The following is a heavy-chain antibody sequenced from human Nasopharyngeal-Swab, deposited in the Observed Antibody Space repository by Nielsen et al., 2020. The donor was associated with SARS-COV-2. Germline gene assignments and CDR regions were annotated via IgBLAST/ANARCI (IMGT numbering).Heavy chain of an antibody. V-gene: IGHV6-1*01. J-gene: IGHJ4*02. CDR3: ARIAVAVPPV. Sequence: SETLSLTCAISGDSVSSNTAAWNWIRQSPSRGLEWLGRTYYRSMWNNDYALSVEGRITISPDPSKNQFSLQLNSLTPEDTAVYYCARIAVAVPPVWGQGTLVTVSS. CDR2: TYYRSMWNN. CDR1: GDSVSSNTAA. D-gene: IGHD6-19*01.